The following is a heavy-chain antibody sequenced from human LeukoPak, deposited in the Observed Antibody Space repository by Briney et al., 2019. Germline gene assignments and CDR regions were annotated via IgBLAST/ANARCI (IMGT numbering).Heavy chain of an antibody. D-gene: IGHD6-19*01. CDR1: GGSISSYY. CDR2: IYYSGST. J-gene: IGHJ4*02. Sequence: PSETLSLTCTVSGGSISSYYWSWIRQPPGKGLEWIGYIYYSGSTNYNPPLKSRVTISVDTSKNQFSLKLSSVTAADTAVYYCARGSSGWYSIDYWGQGTLVTVSS. CDR3: ARGSSGWYSIDY. V-gene: IGHV4-59*01.